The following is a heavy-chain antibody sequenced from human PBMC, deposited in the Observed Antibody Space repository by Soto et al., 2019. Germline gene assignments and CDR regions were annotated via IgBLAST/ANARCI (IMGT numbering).Heavy chain of an antibody. J-gene: IGHJ4*03. V-gene: IGHV4-59*01. CDR2: IYYSGST. Sequence: PSETLSLTCTVSGGSISSYYWSWIRQPPGKGLEWIGYIYYSGSTNYNPSLKSRVTISVDTSKNQFSLKLSSVTAADTAVYYCARLYYDFCIDYYAGHCY. D-gene: IGHD3-3*01. CDR1: GGSISSYY. CDR3: ARLYYDFCIDYYAGHCY.